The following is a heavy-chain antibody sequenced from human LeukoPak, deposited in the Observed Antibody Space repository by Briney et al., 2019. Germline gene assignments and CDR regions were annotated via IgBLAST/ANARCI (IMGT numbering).Heavy chain of an antibody. J-gene: IGHJ4*02. CDR3: ARGYDFWSGYYWTYYFDY. Sequence: GGSLRLSCAASGFTFSSYSMNWVRQAPGKGLEWVSSISSSSSYIYYADSVKGRFTISRDNAKNSLYLQMNSLRAEDTAVYYCARGYDFWSGYYWTYYFDYWGQGTLVIVSS. CDR2: ISSSSSYI. V-gene: IGHV3-21*01. D-gene: IGHD3-3*01. CDR1: GFTFSSYS.